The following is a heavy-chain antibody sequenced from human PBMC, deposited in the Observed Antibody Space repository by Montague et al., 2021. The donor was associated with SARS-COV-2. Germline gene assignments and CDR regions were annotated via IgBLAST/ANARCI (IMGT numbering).Heavy chain of an antibody. V-gene: IGHV4-59*08. J-gene: IGHJ3*02. CDR2: IYYSGST. D-gene: IGHD3-22*01. Sequence: SETLSLTCTVSGGSISSYYWSWIRQPPGKGLEWIGYIYYSGSTNYNPSLKSGVTISVDTSKNQFSLKLSSVTAADTAVYYCARQYYDSSGEDAFDIWGQGTRVTVSS. CDR3: ARQYYDSSGEDAFDI. CDR1: GGSISSYY.